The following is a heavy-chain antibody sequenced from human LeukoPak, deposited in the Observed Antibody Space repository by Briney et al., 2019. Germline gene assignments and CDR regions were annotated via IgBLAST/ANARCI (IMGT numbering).Heavy chain of an antibody. V-gene: IGHV3-23*01. J-gene: IGHJ4*02. CDR2: ISGSGGST. D-gene: IGHD1-1*01. Sequence: PGGSLRLSCAASGFTFSIYAMSWVRQAPGKGLEWVSAISGSGGSTYYADSVKGRFTISRDNSKNTLYLQMNSLRAEDTAVYYCAKDTTTGTTALYYFDYWGQGTLVTVSS. CDR1: GFTFSIYA. CDR3: AKDTTTGTTALYYFDY.